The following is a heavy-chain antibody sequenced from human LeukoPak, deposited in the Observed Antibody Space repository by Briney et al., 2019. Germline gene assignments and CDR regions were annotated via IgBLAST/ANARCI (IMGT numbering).Heavy chain of an antibody. J-gene: IGHJ5*02. CDR1: GYTFTGYY. V-gene: IGHV1-2*06. CDR3: ARERPTIAARSSNWFDP. CDR2: INPNSGGT. Sequence: GASVKVSCKASGYTFTGYYMHWVRQAPGQGLEWMGRINPNSGGTDYAQKFQGRVTMTRDTSISTAYMELSSLRSEDTAVYYCARERPTIAARSSNWFDPWGQGTLVTVSS. D-gene: IGHD6-6*01.